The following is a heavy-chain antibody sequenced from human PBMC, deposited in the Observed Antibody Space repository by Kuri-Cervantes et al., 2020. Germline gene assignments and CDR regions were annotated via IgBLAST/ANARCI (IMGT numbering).Heavy chain of an antibody. CDR2: ISSNGGST. CDR1: GSTFSSYA. J-gene: IGHJ5*02. CDR3: ARGVVVAATLGWFDP. Sequence: GESLKISCAASGSTFSSYAMHWVRQAPGKGLEYVSAISSNGGSTYYADSVKGRFTISRDNSKNTLYLQMNSLRAEDTAVYYCARGVVVAATLGWFDPWGQGTLVTVSS. V-gene: IGHV3-64*04. D-gene: IGHD2-15*01.